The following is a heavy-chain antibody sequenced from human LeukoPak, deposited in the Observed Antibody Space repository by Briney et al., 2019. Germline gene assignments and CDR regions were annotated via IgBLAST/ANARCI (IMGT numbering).Heavy chain of an antibody. Sequence: PSQTLSLTCTVSGGSISSGSYYWSWIRQPAGKGLEWIGRIYTSGSTNYNPSLKSRVTISVDTSKHQFSLKLSSVTAADTAVYYCARSGSYQEINFDYWGQGTLVTVSS. CDR1: GGSISSGSYY. J-gene: IGHJ4*02. CDR3: ARSGSYQEINFDY. D-gene: IGHD1-26*01. V-gene: IGHV4-61*02. CDR2: IYTSGST.